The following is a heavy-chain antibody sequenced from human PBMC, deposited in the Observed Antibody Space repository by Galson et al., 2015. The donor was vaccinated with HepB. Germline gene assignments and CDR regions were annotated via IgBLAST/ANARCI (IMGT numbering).Heavy chain of an antibody. D-gene: IGHD3/OR15-3a*01. CDR2: ILHDGGGI. Sequence: SLRLSCAVSGFAFSSHAMHRVRQTPGKGLEWVAIILHDGGGIRYADSVKGRFTISRDNSKNTLSLQMDSLRVEDTALYYCAKDLSGSWTYDYWGQGTLVTVSS. J-gene: IGHJ4*02. V-gene: IGHV3-30*02. CDR1: GFAFSSHA. CDR3: AKDLSGSWTYDY.